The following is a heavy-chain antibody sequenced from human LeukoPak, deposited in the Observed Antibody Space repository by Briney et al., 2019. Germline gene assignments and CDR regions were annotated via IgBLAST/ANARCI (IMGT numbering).Heavy chain of an antibody. J-gene: IGHJ4*02. V-gene: IGHV3-21*01. D-gene: IGHD7-27*01. Sequence: PGGSLRLSCAAFGFTFSSYSMNWVRQAPGKGLEWVSSISSSSSYIYYADSVKGRFTISRDNAKNSLYLQMNSLRAEDTAVYYCAREKPGDLDYWGQGTLVTVSS. CDR3: AREKPGDLDY. CDR1: GFTFSSYS. CDR2: ISSSSSYI.